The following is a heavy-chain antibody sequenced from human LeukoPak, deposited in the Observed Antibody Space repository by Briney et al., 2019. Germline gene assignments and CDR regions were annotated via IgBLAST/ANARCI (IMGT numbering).Heavy chain of an antibody. Sequence: ASVKVSCKASGYTFTSYGISSVRQAPGQGLEWMGWISAYNGNTNYAQKLRGRVTMTTDTSTSTAYMELRSLRSDDTAVYYCARAPVASHYFDYWGQGTLVTVSS. J-gene: IGHJ4*02. CDR2: ISAYNGNT. CDR1: GYTFTSYG. D-gene: IGHD4-23*01. CDR3: ARAPVASHYFDY. V-gene: IGHV1-18*01.